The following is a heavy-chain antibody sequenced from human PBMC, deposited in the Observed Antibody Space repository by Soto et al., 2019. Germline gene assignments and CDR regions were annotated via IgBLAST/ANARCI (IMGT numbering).Heavy chain of an antibody. D-gene: IGHD3-3*01. CDR1: GYTFTSYY. CDR2: INPSGGST. Sequence: ASVKVSCKASGYTFTSYYMHWVRQANGQGLEWMGIINPSGGSTSYAQKFQGRVTMTRDTSTSTVYMELSSLRSEDTAVYYCARDKDTIFGVVIASNWFDPWGQGTLVTVSS. V-gene: IGHV1-46*01. J-gene: IGHJ5*02. CDR3: ARDKDTIFGVVIASNWFDP.